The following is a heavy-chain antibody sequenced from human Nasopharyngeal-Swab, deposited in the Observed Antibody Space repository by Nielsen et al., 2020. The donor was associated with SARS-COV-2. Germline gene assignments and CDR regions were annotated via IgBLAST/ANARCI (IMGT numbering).Heavy chain of an antibody. CDR2: ISGSGGST. Sequence: GGSPRLSCAASGFTFSSYAMSWVRQAPGKGLEWVSAISGSGGSTYYADSVKGRFTISRDNSKNTLYLQMNSLRAEDTAVYYCAKDYYDSSGYHPDAFDIWGQGTMVTVSS. V-gene: IGHV3-23*01. D-gene: IGHD3-22*01. J-gene: IGHJ3*02. CDR3: AKDYYDSSGYHPDAFDI. CDR1: GFTFSSYA.